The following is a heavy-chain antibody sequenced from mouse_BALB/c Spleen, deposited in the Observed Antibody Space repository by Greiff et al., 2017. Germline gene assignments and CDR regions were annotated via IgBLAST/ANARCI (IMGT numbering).Heavy chain of an antibody. Sequence: VQLQQSGADLAKPGASVKMSCKASGYTFTSYWMHWVHQTPGQGLEWIGYISPSTGYTEYNQKFKDKATLTADKSSSTAYMQLSSLTSEDSAVYYCAPSRQDVYYGNSWFAYWGQGTLVTVSA. CDR2: ISPSTGYT. CDR3: APSRQDVYYGNSWFAY. J-gene: IGHJ3*01. CDR1: GYTFTSYW. V-gene: IGHV1-7*01. D-gene: IGHD2-1*01.